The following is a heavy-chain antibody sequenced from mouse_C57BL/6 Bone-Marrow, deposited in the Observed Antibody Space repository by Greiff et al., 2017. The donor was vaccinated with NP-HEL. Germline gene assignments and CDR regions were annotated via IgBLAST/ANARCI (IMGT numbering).Heavy chain of an antibody. CDR1: GFSLTSYG. CDR2: IWGGGST. CDR3: AKRGLRRTSYYAMDY. D-gene: IGHD2-4*01. V-gene: IGHV2-9*01. J-gene: IGHJ4*01. Sequence: VQLKESGPGLVAPSQSLSITCTVSGFSLTSYGVDWVRQPPGKGLEWLGVIWGGGSTNYNSALMSRLSISKDNSKSQVFLKMNSLQTDDTAMYYCAKRGLRRTSYYAMDYWGQGTSVTVSS.